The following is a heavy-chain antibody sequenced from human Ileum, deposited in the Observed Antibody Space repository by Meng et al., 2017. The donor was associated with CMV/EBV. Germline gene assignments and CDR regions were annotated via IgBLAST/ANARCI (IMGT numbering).Heavy chain of an antibody. CDR3: ARGNWFDP. Sequence: KISCKASGGSFSTFAMAWVRQAPGQGLEWIGGIIPIFGTPKYAQNFQDRLAITTDESRGTVYMELSSLPSNDTAVYYCARGNWFDPWGQGTLVTVSS. CDR1: GGSFSTFA. V-gene: IGHV1-69*05. CDR2: IIPIFGTP. J-gene: IGHJ5*02.